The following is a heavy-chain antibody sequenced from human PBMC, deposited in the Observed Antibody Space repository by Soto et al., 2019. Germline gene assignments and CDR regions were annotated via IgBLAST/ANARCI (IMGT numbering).Heavy chain of an antibody. V-gene: IGHV4-39*01. Sequence: QLQLQESGPGLVKPSETLSLTCTVSGGSIDRSSYYWAWIRQPPGKGLEWIGTIYYTGSTYYNPSLKSRLTISVDTSKNHFSLRLNSVTPADTAVYYCAKQLGVADNWFDPWGQGTPVTVSS. CDR1: GGSIDRSSYY. CDR3: AKQLGVADNWFDP. J-gene: IGHJ5*02. CDR2: IYYTGST. D-gene: IGHD7-27*01.